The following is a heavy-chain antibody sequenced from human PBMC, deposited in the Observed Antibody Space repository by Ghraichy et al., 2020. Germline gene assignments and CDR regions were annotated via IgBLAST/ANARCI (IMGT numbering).Heavy chain of an antibody. V-gene: IGHV3-7*02. CDR3: ARGLYYGVDV. J-gene: IGHJ6*02. Sequence: GGSLRLSCVVSGLRFSNYWMNWVRQAPGKGLEWVANINEDGSEKKYEDSVKGRFIISRDNAKNPLYLQVNSLRDEDTAVYYCARGLYYGVDVWGQGTTVTVSS. D-gene: IGHD3-16*01. CDR1: GLRFSNYW. CDR2: INEDGSEK.